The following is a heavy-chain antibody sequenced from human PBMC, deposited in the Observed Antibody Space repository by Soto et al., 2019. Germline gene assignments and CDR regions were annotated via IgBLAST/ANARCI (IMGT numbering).Heavy chain of an antibody. V-gene: IGHV3-33*01. J-gene: IGHJ6*03. D-gene: IGHD2-15*01. Sequence: GGSLRLSCAASGFTFSSYGMHWVRQAPGKGLEWVAVIWYDGSNKYYADSVKGRFTISRDNSKNTLYLQMNSLRAEDTAVYYCARGISQDPCSGGSCYSIFNYYYYYMDVWGKGTTVTVSS. CDR1: GFTFSSYG. CDR3: ARGISQDPCSGGSCYSIFNYYYYYMDV. CDR2: IWYDGSNK.